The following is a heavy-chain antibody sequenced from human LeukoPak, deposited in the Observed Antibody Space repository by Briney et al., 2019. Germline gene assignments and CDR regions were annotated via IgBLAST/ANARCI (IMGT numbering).Heavy chain of an antibody. Sequence: ASVKVSCTASGYTFTGYYIHWVRQAPGQGLEWMGLINPNSGGSNYSQKFQGRATLTMDTSSSTAYIELRRLKSDDTAVYYCARGGFSAYDRLDPWGQGTLVTVSS. J-gene: IGHJ5*02. CDR1: GYTFTGYY. CDR2: INPNSGGS. CDR3: ARGGFSAYDRLDP. D-gene: IGHD5-12*01. V-gene: IGHV1-2*02.